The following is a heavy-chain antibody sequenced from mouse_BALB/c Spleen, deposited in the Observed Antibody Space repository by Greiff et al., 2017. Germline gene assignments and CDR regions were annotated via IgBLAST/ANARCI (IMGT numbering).Heavy chain of an antibody. Sequence: VQLQQSGAELVKPGASVKLSCKASVYTFTSYYMYWVKQRPGQGLEWIGEINPSNGGTNFNEKFKSKATLTVDKSSSTAYMQLSSLTSEDSAVYYCTRGPITTVPAWFAYWGQGTLVTVSA. CDR2: INPSNGGT. CDR3: TRGPITTVPAWFAY. J-gene: IGHJ3*01. CDR1: VYTFTSYY. V-gene: IGHV1S81*02. D-gene: IGHD1-1*01.